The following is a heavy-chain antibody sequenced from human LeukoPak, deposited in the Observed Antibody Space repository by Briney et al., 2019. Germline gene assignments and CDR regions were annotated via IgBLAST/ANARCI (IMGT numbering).Heavy chain of an antibody. V-gene: IGHV3-30*18. Sequence: GGSLRLSCAASGFTFSNAWMNWVRQAPGKGLEWVAIVSDDGSKKYYADSVKGRFTISRDNSNNMLYLQMNSLRAEDMAVYYCAKDYNRGSPLYYFGSWGQGTLVTVSS. CDR1: GFTFSNAW. D-gene: IGHD1-14*01. CDR3: AKDYNRGSPLYYFGS. CDR2: VSDDGSKK. J-gene: IGHJ4*02.